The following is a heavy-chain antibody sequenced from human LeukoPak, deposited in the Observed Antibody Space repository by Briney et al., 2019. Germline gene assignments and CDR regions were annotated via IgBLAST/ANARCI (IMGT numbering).Heavy chain of an antibody. J-gene: IGHJ6*04. CDR3: AELGITMIGGV. V-gene: IGHV3-9*01. D-gene: IGHD3-10*02. Sequence: GGSLRLSCAASGFTFDDYAMHWVRQAPGKGLEWVSGISWNSVTIDYADSVKGRFTISRDNAKNSLYLQMNSLRAEDTAVYYCAELGITMIGGVWGKGTTVTISS. CDR2: ISWNSVTI. CDR1: GFTFDDYA.